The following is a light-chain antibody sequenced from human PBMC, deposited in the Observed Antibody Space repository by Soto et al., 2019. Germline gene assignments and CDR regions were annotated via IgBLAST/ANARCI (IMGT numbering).Light chain of an antibody. CDR3: QQYGSSPRT. CDR2: GTF. V-gene: IGKV3-15*01. J-gene: IGKJ1*01. Sequence: EIVMTQSPATLSVSPGERATLSFRASQSVSINLAWYQQKPGQAPRLLIYGTFTRATGIPARFSGSGSATDFSLTISSLEPGDLAVYYCQQYGSSPRTFGQGTKVDI. CDR1: QSVSIN.